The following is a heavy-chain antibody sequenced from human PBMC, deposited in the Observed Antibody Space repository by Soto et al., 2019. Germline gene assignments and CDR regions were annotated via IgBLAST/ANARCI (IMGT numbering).Heavy chain of an antibody. V-gene: IGHV4-31*03. J-gene: IGHJ4*02. CDR2: IYYSGST. CDR1: GGSISSGGYY. Sequence: SETLSLTCTVSGGSISSGGYYWSWIRQHPGKGLEWIGYIYYSGSTYYNPSLKSRVTISVDTSKNQFSLKLSSVTAADTAVYYCARDGGGNSDYWGQGTLVTVSS. CDR3: ARDGGGNSDY. D-gene: IGHD2-21*02.